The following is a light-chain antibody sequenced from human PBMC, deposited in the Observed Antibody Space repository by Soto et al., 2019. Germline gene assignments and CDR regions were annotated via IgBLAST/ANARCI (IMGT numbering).Light chain of an antibody. CDR2: DAF. CDR1: RGINNY. Sequence: DIQMTQSPSSVSASVGDRVTITCRASRGINNYLAWYQQKPGKVPMLLIYDAFTLQSGVPSRFSGSGSGTDFTLTISSLQPEDVATYYCQKYNSAPWTFGQGTKVDIK. CDR3: QKYNSAPWT. J-gene: IGKJ1*01. V-gene: IGKV1-27*01.